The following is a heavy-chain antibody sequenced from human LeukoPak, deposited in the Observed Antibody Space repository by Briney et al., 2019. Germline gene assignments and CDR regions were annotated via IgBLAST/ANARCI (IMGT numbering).Heavy chain of an antibody. CDR1: GGSFSGYY. D-gene: IGHD3-22*01. V-gene: IGHV4-34*01. CDR2: INHSGST. Sequence: PSETLSLTCAVYGGSFSGYYWSWIRQPPGKGLEWIGEINHSGSTNYNPSLKSRVTISVDTSKNQFSLKLSSVTAADTAVYYCARGDSSGYYAPFDYWGQGTLVTVSS. CDR3: ARGDSSGYYAPFDY. J-gene: IGHJ4*02.